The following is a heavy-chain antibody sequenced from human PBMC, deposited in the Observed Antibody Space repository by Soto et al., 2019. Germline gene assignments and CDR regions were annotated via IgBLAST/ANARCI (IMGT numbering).Heavy chain of an antibody. J-gene: IGHJ5*02. CDR2: IYYSGST. Sequence: SETLSLTCAVSGGFISSGDSSWSWIRQPPGKGLEWIGSIYYSGSTYYNPSLKSRVTISVDTSKNQFSLKLSSVTAADTAVYYCARQEIRSSYNWFDPWGQGTLVTVSS. CDR3: ARQEIRSSYNWFDP. V-gene: IGHV4-39*01. CDR1: GGFISSGDSS. D-gene: IGHD6-6*01.